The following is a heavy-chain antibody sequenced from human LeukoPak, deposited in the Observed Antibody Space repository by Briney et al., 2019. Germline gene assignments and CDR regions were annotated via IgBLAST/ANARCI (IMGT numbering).Heavy chain of an antibody. Sequence: ASVKVSCKAYGYTFTSYGISWVRQAPGQGLEWMGWISAYNGNTNYAQKLQGRVTMTTDTSTSTAYMELRSLRSDDTAVYYCARGYCSGGSCLMFDYWGQGTLVTVSS. D-gene: IGHD2-15*01. CDR1: GYTFTSYG. V-gene: IGHV1-18*01. CDR3: ARGYCSGGSCLMFDY. CDR2: ISAYNGNT. J-gene: IGHJ4*02.